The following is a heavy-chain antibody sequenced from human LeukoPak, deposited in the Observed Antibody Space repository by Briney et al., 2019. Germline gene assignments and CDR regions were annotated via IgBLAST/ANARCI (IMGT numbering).Heavy chain of an antibody. Sequence: SETLSLTCAVYNVSFSFYYWNWIRQPPGKGLEWLGEINHSGSTNYNPSLKSRVTISVDTSKNQFSLKLSSVTAADTAVYYCARHRRMVRGVTPHYYYMDVWGKGTTVTISS. CDR3: ARHRRMVRGVTPHYYYMDV. J-gene: IGHJ6*03. V-gene: IGHV4-34*01. CDR1: NVSFSFYY. CDR2: INHSGST. D-gene: IGHD3-10*01.